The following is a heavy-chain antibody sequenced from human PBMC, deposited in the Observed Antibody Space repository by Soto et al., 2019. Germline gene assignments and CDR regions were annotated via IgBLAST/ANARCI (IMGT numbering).Heavy chain of an antibody. CDR3: STGGHYYHSMI. CDR2: ISFTGDT. D-gene: IGHD3-22*01. Sequence: QVQLQESGPGLVKPSETLSLICTVSGDSVSGGGYYWTRIRQPPGKGLEWIGYISFTGDTTYNPSLRSRVTIAMHTAKNQFSLKLTSATAADTALYYCSTGGHYYHSMIWGPGTLVVVSS. V-gene: IGHV4-61*08. CDR1: GDSVSGGGYY. J-gene: IGHJ4*02.